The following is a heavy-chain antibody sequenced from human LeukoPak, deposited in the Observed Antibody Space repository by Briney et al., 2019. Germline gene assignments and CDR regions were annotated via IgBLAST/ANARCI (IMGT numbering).Heavy chain of an antibody. CDR1: GFTVSSNY. D-gene: IGHD6-19*01. V-gene: IGHV3-53*05. Sequence: HGGSLRLSCAASGFTVSSNYMSWVRQAPGKGLEWVSVIYSGGSTYYADSVKGRFTISRDNSKNTLYLQMNSLRAEDTAVYYCAKQTVAGTGFDYWGQGTLVTVSS. CDR2: IYSGGST. CDR3: AKQTVAGTGFDY. J-gene: IGHJ4*02.